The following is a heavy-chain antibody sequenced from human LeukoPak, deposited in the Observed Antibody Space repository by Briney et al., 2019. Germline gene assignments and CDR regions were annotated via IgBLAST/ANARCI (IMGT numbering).Heavy chain of an antibody. Sequence: GRSLRLSCAASGFTFSSYAMHWVRQAPGRGLEWVAVISYDGSNKYYADSVKGRFTISRDNSKNTLYLQMNSLRAEDTAVYYCTTDPSDYYGSGSYERQPYYYYMDVWGKGTTVTVSS. J-gene: IGHJ6*03. D-gene: IGHD3-10*01. CDR3: TTDPSDYYGSGSYERQPYYYYMDV. V-gene: IGHV3-30*04. CDR2: ISYDGSNK. CDR1: GFTFSSYA.